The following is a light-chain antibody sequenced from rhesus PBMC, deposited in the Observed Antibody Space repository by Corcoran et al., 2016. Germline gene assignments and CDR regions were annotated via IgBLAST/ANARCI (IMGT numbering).Light chain of an antibody. V-gene: IGKV1S12*01. CDR3: QHYYDNPYS. CDR1: QNIYSN. CDR2: AAS. Sequence: DIQMTQSPSALSASVGDRVTISCRASQNIYSNLAWYQQKPGKAPKLLIYAASSLQTGIPSRFSGSGSGPDFTLTISSLQPEDSAAYYCQHYYDNPYSFGQGTKVEIK. J-gene: IGKJ2*01.